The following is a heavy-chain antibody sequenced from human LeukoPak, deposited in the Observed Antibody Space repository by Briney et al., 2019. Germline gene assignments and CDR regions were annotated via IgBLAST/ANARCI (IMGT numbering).Heavy chain of an antibody. CDR3: AKAYLSGYSGYDSWGAFDI. CDR1: GFTFSSYA. Sequence: GGSLRLSCAASGFTFSSYAMSWVRQAPGKGLEWVSAISGSGGSTYYADSVKGRFTISRDNSKNTLYLQMNSLRAEDTAVYYCAKAYLSGYSGYDSWGAFDIWGQGTMVTVSS. CDR2: ISGSGGST. D-gene: IGHD5-12*01. J-gene: IGHJ3*02. V-gene: IGHV3-23*01.